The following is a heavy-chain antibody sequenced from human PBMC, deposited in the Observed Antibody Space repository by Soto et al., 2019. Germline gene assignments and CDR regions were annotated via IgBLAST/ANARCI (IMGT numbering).Heavy chain of an antibody. V-gene: IGHV3-64D*06. J-gene: IGHJ4*02. CDR1: GFPFHIYD. CDR2: ISSSGGST. CDR3: VNPPGYYSYSTNYYAV. Sequence: GGSLRLSCTASGFPFHIYDVHWVGQAPGKGLQYVSSISSSGGSTYYADSVKGRFTISRDNSKNTLYLQMTSLRSEETAVYHGVNPPGYYSYSTNYYAVWGQGTLVTVSS. D-gene: IGHD3-22*01.